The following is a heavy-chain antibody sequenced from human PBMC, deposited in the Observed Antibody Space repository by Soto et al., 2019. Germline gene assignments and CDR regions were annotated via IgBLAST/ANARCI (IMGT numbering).Heavy chain of an antibody. CDR1: GGTFSSYA. Sequence: QVQLVQSGAAVKKPGSSVKVSCKASGGTFSSYAISWVRQAPGQGLEWMGGIIPIFGTANYAQKFQGRVTITADESTSTAYMKLSSLRSEDTAVYYWARDLGGRGYSGYDHNWFDPWGQGTLVTVSS. CDR3: ARDLGGRGYSGYDHNWFDP. J-gene: IGHJ5*02. D-gene: IGHD5-12*01. CDR2: IIPIFGTA. V-gene: IGHV1-69*12.